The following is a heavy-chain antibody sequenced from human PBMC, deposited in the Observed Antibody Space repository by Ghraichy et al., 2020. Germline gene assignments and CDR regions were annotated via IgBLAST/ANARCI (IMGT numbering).Heavy chain of an antibody. CDR2: IKQDGSEK. CDR1: GFTLSNYW. CDR3: ARAAYYYDRSDY. V-gene: IGHV3-7*01. J-gene: IGHJ4*02. Sequence: GGSLRLSCTASGFTLSNYWMGWVRQAPGKGLEWVANIKQDGSEKHYVGSVEDRFTISRDNAKNSVYLQMNSLRAEDTAVYYCARAAYYYDRSDYWGRGTLVTVSS. D-gene: IGHD3-22*01.